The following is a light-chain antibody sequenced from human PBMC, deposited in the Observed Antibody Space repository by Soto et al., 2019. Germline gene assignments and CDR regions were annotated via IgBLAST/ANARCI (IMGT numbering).Light chain of an antibody. CDR3: QQSYNFPRT. J-gene: IGKJ1*01. CDR1: QNIDTY. Sequence: DIQMTQSPSSLSASVGDRVTITCRASQNIDTYLNWYLQKPGQAPKLLIYSAYSLQSGVSPRFSGDGSGTDFTLNISSLQPEDFATYYCQQSYNFPRTFGQGNTV. V-gene: IGKV1-39*01. CDR2: SAY.